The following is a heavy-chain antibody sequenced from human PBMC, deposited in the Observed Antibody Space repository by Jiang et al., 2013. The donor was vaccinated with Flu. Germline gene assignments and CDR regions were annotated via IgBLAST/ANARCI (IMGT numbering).Heavy chain of an antibody. CDR1: GGSISSYY. Sequence: VKPSETLSLTCTVSGGSISSYYWSWIRQPPGKGLEWIGYIYYSGSTNYNPSLKSRVTISVDTSKNQFSLKLSSVTAADTAVYYCARAAYYYDSSGYPHGGWFDPWGQGTLVTVSS. CDR3: ARAAYYYDSSGYPHGGWFDP. J-gene: IGHJ5*02. D-gene: IGHD3-22*01. V-gene: IGHV4-59*01. CDR2: IYYSGST.